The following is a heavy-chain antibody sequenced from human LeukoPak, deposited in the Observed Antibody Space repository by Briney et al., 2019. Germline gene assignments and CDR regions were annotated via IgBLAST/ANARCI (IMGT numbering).Heavy chain of an antibody. CDR2: IYPGDSDT. V-gene: IGHV5-51*01. D-gene: IGHD3-10*01. CDR3: ARRRASTYGPYNWFDP. Sequence: GESLKISCKGSGYSFTNYWIGWVRQLPERGLEWMGIIYPGDSDTRYSPSFQGQVTISADKSISTAYLQWSSLKTSDTAMYYCARRRASTYGPYNWFDPWGQGTLVTVSS. CDR1: GYSFTNYW. J-gene: IGHJ5*02.